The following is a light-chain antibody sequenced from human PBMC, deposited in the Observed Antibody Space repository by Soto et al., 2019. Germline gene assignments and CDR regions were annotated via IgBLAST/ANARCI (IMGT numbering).Light chain of an antibody. Sequence: EIVLTQSPATLSLSPGERATLSCRASQSVSSSYLAWYQQKPGQAPRLLIYDASNRATGIPARFSGSGSGTDFTLTISSLEPEDFAVYYCQQRSSWPFTFGQGTRLEIK. CDR3: QQRSSWPFT. V-gene: IGKV3-11*01. J-gene: IGKJ5*01. CDR2: DAS. CDR1: QSVSSSY.